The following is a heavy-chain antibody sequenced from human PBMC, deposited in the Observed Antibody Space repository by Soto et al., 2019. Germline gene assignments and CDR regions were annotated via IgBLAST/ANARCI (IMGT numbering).Heavy chain of an antibody. Sequence: EVQLLDSGGGLVQPGGSLRLSCAASGFTFSSYAMNWVRQAPGKGLEWVSVISGSGDSTYYADSVKGRFTISRDNSKNTPYLQMNSLRDEDTAVYYCARRGPGTYFDYWGQGTRVTVSS. CDR2: ISGSGDST. CDR1: GFTFSSYA. D-gene: IGHD6-13*01. J-gene: IGHJ4*02. CDR3: ARRGPGTYFDY. V-gene: IGHV3-23*01.